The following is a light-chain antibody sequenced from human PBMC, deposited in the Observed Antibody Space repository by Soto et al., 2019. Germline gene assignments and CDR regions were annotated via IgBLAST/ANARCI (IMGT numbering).Light chain of an antibody. CDR1: QSISSW. Sequence: DIQMTQSPSTLSASVGDRVTITCRASQSISSWLAWYQQKPGKAPKLLIYDASSLESGVPSRFSGSGSGTKFTLTISSLQPDDFATYYCQQYNSPWTFGQGTKVDIK. V-gene: IGKV1-5*01. CDR2: DAS. CDR3: QQYNSPWT. J-gene: IGKJ1*01.